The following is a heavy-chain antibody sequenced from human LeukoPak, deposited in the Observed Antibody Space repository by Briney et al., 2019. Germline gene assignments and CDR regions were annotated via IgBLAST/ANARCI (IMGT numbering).Heavy chain of an antibody. CDR3: ARGHIATAGTIYYMDV. CDR2: INHSGST. D-gene: IGHD6-13*01. J-gene: IGHJ6*03. V-gene: IGHV4-34*01. CDR1: GGSFSGYY. Sequence: SETLSLTCAVYGGSFSGYYWSWIRQPPGKGLEWIGEINHSGSTNYNPSLKSRVTISVDTSKNQFSLKLSSVTAADTAVYYCARGHIATAGTIYYMDVWGKGTTVTVSS.